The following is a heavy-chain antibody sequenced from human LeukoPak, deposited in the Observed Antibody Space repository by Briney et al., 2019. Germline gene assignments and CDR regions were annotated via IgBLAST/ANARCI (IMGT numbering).Heavy chain of an antibody. V-gene: IGHV3-74*01. CDR1: GFTFSSYW. CDR3: VRRGNIGWYDY. D-gene: IGHD6-19*01. CDR2: IKTDGSST. Sequence: GGSLRLSCAASGFTFSSYWMHWVRQAPGKGLVWVSRIKTDGSSTDYADSVKGRFTISRDNAKNTLYLQMNSLRAEDTALYYCVRRGNIGWYDYWGQGTLVTVSS. J-gene: IGHJ4*02.